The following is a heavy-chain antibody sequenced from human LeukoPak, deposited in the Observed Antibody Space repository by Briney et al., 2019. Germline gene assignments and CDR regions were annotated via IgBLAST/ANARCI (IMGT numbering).Heavy chain of an antibody. CDR3: AGGRVVRGPPAGGFRP. Sequence: SETLSLTCTVSGGSISSYYWSWIRQPAGKGLEWIGRIYTSGSTNYNPSLKSRVTMSVDTSKNQFSLKLSSVTAADTAVYYCAGGRVVRGPPAGGFRPWGQGTLGTVSP. J-gene: IGHJ5*02. V-gene: IGHV4-4*07. D-gene: IGHD3-10*01. CDR2: IYTSGST. CDR1: GGSISSYY.